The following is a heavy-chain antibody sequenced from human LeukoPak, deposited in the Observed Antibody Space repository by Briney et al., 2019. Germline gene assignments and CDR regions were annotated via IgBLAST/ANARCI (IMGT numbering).Heavy chain of an antibody. Sequence: ASLKLSCKASGYTFTNNWMHWVRQAPGQGPEWMGLISPTGGSTAYAQKFPGRVTLTRGRSTSTDYLELGSLRSEDTAVYYCARDNSVRDEAWWFYPWGQGTLVTVSS. CDR2: ISPTGGST. J-gene: IGHJ5*02. D-gene: IGHD5-24*01. V-gene: IGHV1-46*01. CDR1: GYTFTNNW. CDR3: ARDNSVRDEAWWFYP.